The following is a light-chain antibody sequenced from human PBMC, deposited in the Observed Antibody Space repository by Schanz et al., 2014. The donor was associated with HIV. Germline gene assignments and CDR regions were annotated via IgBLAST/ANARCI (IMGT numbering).Light chain of an antibody. J-gene: IGLJ3*02. V-gene: IGLV2-14*01. CDR1: SSHVGGYNY. Sequence: QSALTQPASVSGSPGQSITISCTATSSHVGGYNYVSWYQQHPGKAPKLMIYDVSNRPSGVSNRFSGSKSGNTASLTISGLQAEDEADYYCSSYRSGSPLWVFGGGTKLNVL. CDR2: DVS. CDR3: SSYRSGSPLWV.